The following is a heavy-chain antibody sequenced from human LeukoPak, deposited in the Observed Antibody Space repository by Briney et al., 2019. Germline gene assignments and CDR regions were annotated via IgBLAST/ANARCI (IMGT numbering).Heavy chain of an antibody. CDR1: GFTFSTYG. V-gene: IGHV3-48*01. Sequence: PGGSLRLSCAASGFTFSTYGMNWVRQAPGRGLEWVSYISSSSSAIHYADSVKGRFTISRDNAKNSLCLQMNSLRAEDTAVYYCARDLGVVRGAITPDYWGQGTLVTVSS. J-gene: IGHJ4*02. CDR2: ISSSSSAI. CDR3: ARDLGVVRGAITPDY. D-gene: IGHD3-10*01.